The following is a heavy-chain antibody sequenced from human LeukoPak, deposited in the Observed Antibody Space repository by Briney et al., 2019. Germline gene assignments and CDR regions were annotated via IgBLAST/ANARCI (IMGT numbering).Heavy chain of an antibody. Sequence: GGSLRLSCAASGFTFSRYVMNWVRQVPGRRPDWVSSISATGGEIFYADSVKGRFTISRDNAKNSLYLQMNSLRVEDTAVYYCARRYRGSFDYWGQGTLVTVSS. V-gene: IGHV3-21*01. CDR3: ARRYRGSFDY. D-gene: IGHD2-15*01. CDR1: GFTFSRYV. J-gene: IGHJ4*02. CDR2: ISATGGEI.